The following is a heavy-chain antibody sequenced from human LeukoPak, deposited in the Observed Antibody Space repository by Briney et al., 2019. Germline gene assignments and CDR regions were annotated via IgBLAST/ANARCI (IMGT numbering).Heavy chain of an antibody. CDR3: ARCSGGSCLNFDY. Sequence: SETLSLTCTVSGGSISIGGYYWSWIRQPAGKGLEWIGRIYTSGSTNYNPSLKSRVTMSVDTSKNQFSLKLSSVTAADTAVYYCARCSGGSCLNFDYWGQGTLVTVSS. J-gene: IGHJ4*02. CDR1: GGSISIGGYY. V-gene: IGHV4-61*02. CDR2: IYTSGST. D-gene: IGHD2-15*01.